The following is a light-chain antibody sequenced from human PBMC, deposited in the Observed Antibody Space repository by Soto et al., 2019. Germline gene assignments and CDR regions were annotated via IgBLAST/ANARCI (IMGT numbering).Light chain of an antibody. CDR2: GAS. V-gene: IGKV3-20*01. Sequence: EIVLTQSPGTLSLSPGERATLSCRASQSVSSTYLAWYQQKPGQAPRLLIYGASSRATGIPDRFSGSGSGTDFTLTISRLEPEDFAVYWCQQYGSSPPALTFDGGTKVEIK. J-gene: IGKJ4*01. CDR1: QSVSSTY. CDR3: QQYGSSPPALT.